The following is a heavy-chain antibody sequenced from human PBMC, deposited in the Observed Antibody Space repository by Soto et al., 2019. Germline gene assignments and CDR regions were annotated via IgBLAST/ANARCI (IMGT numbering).Heavy chain of an antibody. D-gene: IGHD5-12*01. CDR3: ARDRWLRYSGYDWHFDY. V-gene: IGHV3-48*03. J-gene: IGHJ4*02. Sequence: GGSLRLSCAASGFPFSSYEMNWVRQAPGKGLEWVAYISSGGGNIYYAESVKGRFTISRDNAKNSVDLQMNSLRAEDTAVYYCARDRWLRYSGYDWHFDYWGQGTLVTVSS. CDR1: GFPFSSYE. CDR2: ISSGGGNI.